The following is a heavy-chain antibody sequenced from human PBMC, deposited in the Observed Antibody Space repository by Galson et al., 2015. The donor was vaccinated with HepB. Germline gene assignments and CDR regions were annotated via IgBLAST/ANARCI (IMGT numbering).Heavy chain of an antibody. Sequence: SLRLSCAASGFTFDDYAMHWVRRAPGKGLEWVSGISWNSGSIGYADSVKGRFTISRDNAKNSLYLQMNSLRAEDTALYYCAKGWELLQGYLTRWGQGTLVTASS. CDR3: AKGWELLQGYLTR. CDR2: ISWNSGSI. CDR1: GFTFDDYA. D-gene: IGHD1-26*01. V-gene: IGHV3-9*01. J-gene: IGHJ4*02.